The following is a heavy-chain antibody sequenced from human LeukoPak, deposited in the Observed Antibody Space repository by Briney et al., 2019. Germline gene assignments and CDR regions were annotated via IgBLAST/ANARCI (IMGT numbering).Heavy chain of an antibody. CDR3: ASVFPTARRYHDVLTTYPPGYIDL. CDR1: GGSIGTCY. CDR2: VFYTGKP. V-gene: IGHV4-59*01. J-gene: IGHJ5*02. Sequence: PSETLCLTCTVSGGSIGTCYWRWIRQPPGKELEYIGFVFYTGKPNYNPSLKSRVTMSVDTSKNPFALSLSAVTAADTAVYYWASVFPTARRYHDVLTTYPPGYIDLWGQGTLVTVSS. D-gene: IGHD3-9*01.